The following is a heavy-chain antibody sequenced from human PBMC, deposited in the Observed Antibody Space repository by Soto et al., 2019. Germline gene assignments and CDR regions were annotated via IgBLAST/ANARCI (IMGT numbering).Heavy chain of an antibody. D-gene: IGHD2-21*02. CDR3: ARDRHGDSSADY. CDR2: ISAYNGNT. V-gene: IGHV1-18*01. Sequence: VQLVQSGSEVKKPGASVKVYCKASGYTFTSYGISWVRQAPGQGLEWMGWISAYNGNTNYAQKVQGRATMTTDTSTTTAYTELRSLRSDDTAVYYWARDRHGDSSADYWGQGILFNVSS. CDR1: GYTFTSYG. J-gene: IGHJ4*02.